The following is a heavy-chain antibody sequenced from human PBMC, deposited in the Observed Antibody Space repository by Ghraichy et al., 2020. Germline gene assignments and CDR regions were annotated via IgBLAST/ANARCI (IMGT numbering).Heavy chain of an antibody. Sequence: LSLTCAASGFTFSSYAMSWVRQAPGKGLEWVSAISGSGGSTYYADSVKGRFTISRDNSKNTLYLQMNSLRAEDTAVYYCAKDLTMIVANTFDYWGQGTLVTVSS. J-gene: IGHJ4*02. CDR3: AKDLTMIVANTFDY. D-gene: IGHD3-22*01. V-gene: IGHV3-23*01. CDR2: ISGSGGST. CDR1: GFTFSSYA.